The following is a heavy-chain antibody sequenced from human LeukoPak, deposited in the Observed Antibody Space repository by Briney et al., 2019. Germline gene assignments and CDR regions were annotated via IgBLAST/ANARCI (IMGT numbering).Heavy chain of an antibody. D-gene: IGHD1-26*01. J-gene: IGHJ4*02. Sequence: GGSLRLSCAASGFTVSNYYMSWLRQAPGKGLEWVSVIYGGTGTYYADSVKGRFTISRDNSKNTVYLQLNSLRVEDTALYYCARDASSGNDFDYWGQGALVTVSS. CDR3: ARDASSGNDFDY. V-gene: IGHV3-53*01. CDR2: IYGGTGT. CDR1: GFTVSNYY.